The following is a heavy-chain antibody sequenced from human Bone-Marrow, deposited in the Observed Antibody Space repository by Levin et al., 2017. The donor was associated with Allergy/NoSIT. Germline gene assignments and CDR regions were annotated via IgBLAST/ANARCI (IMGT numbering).Heavy chain of an antibody. V-gene: IGHV3-48*02. D-gene: IGHD1-26*01. CDR1: GFAFRNYG. Sequence: GGSLRLSCVASGFAFRNYGMNWVRQAPGKGLEWISYFNGITSETYFADSVRGRFTTSRDDALNSLHLQMNSLREEDTAVYYCARDRHYAFEIWGQGTRVTVSS. CDR3: ARDRHYAFEI. J-gene: IGHJ3*02. CDR2: FNGITSET.